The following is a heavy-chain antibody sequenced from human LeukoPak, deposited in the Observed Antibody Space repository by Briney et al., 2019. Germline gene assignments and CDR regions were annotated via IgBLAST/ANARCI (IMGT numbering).Heavy chain of an antibody. CDR3: ARAVGDYGDYYFDY. D-gene: IGHD4-17*01. CDR2: IYYSGST. CDR1: GGSISSNY. Sequence: SETLSLTCTVSGGSISSNYWSWIRQPPGKGLEWIGYIYYSGSTNCNPSLKSRVTTSVDTSKNQFSLKLRSVTAADTAVYYCARAVGDYGDYYFDYWGQGTLVTVSS. V-gene: IGHV4-59*01. J-gene: IGHJ4*02.